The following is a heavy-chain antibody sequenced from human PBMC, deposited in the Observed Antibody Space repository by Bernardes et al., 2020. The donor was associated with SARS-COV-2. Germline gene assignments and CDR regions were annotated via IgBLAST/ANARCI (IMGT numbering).Heavy chain of an antibody. CDR2: IYYSGST. V-gene: IGHV4-59*08. CDR3: ARRDSSGYYWYFDL. J-gene: IGHJ2*01. CDR1: GGSISSYY. Sequence: SETLSLTCTVSGGSISSYYWSWIRQPPGKGLEWIGYIYYSGSTNYNPSLKSRVTISVDTSKNQFSLKLSSVTAADTAVYYCARRDSSGYYWYFDLWGRGTLGTVSS. D-gene: IGHD3-22*01.